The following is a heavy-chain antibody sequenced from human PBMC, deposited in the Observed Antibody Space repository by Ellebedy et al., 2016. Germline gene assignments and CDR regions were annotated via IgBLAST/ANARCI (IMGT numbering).Heavy chain of an antibody. Sequence: SETLSLXXAVSGGSISSSNWWSWVRQPPGKGLEWIGEIYHSGSTNYNPSLKSRVTISVDTSKNQFSLKLSSVTAADTAVYYCARESLAAPGKVGGMDVWGQGTTVTVSS. J-gene: IGHJ6*02. V-gene: IGHV4-4*02. CDR1: GGSISSSNW. D-gene: IGHD6-6*01. CDR3: ARESLAAPGKVGGMDV. CDR2: IYHSGST.